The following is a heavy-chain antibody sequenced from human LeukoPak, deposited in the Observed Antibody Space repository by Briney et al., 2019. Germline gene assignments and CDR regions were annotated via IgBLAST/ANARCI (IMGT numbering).Heavy chain of an antibody. Sequence: GGSLRLSCAASGFIFSDYYMSWIRQAPGKGLEWVSYMSSSGNTIHYADSVKGRFTISRDNAKNSLYLQMNSLRAEDTAVYYCARVSMGYSYGYWYYYYYMDVWGKGTTVTVSS. J-gene: IGHJ6*03. V-gene: IGHV3-11*01. D-gene: IGHD5-18*01. CDR3: ARVSMGYSYGYWYYYYYMDV. CDR1: GFIFSDYY. CDR2: MSSSGNTI.